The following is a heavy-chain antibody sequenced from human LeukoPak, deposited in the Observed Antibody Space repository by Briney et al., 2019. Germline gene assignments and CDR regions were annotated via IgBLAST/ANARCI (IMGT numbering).Heavy chain of an antibody. CDR1: GGSISSYY. D-gene: IGHD2-8*02. V-gene: IGHV4-59*08. CDR2: IYYRGST. J-gene: IGHJ4*02. CDR3: ARHRSTGGD. Sequence: PSETLSLTCTVSGGSISSYYWSWIRQPPGKGLEWLGYIYYRGSTNYNPALKSRVTISVDTSKNQFSLKLSSVTAADTAVYYCARHRSTGGDWGQGTLVTVSS.